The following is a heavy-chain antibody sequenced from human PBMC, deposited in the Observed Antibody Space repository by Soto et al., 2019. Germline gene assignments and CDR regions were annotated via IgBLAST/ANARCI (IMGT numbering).Heavy chain of an antibody. V-gene: IGHV4-39*01. Sequence: SETLSLTCTVSGGSISSSSYYWAWIRQPPGKGLEWIGRIYYSGRTHYNPSLESRVTISIDTSKNQFSLKLSFVTAADTAVYSCARLRTTATSEGDYMDVWGKGTTVTVS. CDR3: ARLRTTATSEGDYMDV. CDR1: GGSISSSSYY. D-gene: IGHD4-4*01. CDR2: IYYSGRT. J-gene: IGHJ6*03.